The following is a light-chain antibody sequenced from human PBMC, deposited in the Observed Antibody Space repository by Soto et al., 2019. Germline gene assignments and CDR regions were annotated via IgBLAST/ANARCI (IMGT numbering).Light chain of an antibody. CDR3: ISYTSDDVRYV. CDR1: NSDVGIYDF. V-gene: IGLV2-14*01. CDR2: EVS. Sequence: QSALTQPASVSLSPGQSITISCTGSNSDVGIYDFVSWYQHHPGRAPKLIVSEVSHRPSGVSNRFSGSKSGNTASLTISGLQSEDEADYYCISYTSDDVRYVFGTGTKVTVL. J-gene: IGLJ1*01.